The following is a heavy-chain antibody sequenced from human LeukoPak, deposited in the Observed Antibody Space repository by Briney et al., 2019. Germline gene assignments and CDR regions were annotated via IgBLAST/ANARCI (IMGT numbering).Heavy chain of an antibody. Sequence: GRSLRLSCAASGFTFSSYGMHWVRQAPGKGLEWVAVISYDGSNKYYADSVKGRFTISRDNSKNTLYLQMNSLRAEDTAVYYCAKDLEDSSPFGAFDMWGQGTMVTVSS. CDR2: ISYDGSNK. D-gene: IGHD3-22*01. V-gene: IGHV3-30*18. CDR3: AKDLEDSSPFGAFDM. CDR1: GFTFSSYG. J-gene: IGHJ3*02.